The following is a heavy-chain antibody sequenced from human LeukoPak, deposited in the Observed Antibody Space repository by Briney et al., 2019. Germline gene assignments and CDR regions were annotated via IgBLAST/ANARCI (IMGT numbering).Heavy chain of an antibody. D-gene: IGHD2-2*01. CDR1: GFTFSTYA. CDR3: ARDPVPAAARHFDY. Sequence: GRSLRLSCAASGFTFSTYAMHWVRQAPGKGLEWVAVTSSDGTVKYSPDSVKGRFTISRDNSKNMLYLQVNSLRPEDTGVYYCARDPVPAAARHFDYWGQGTLVTVSS. V-gene: IGHV3-30-3*01. CDR2: TSSDGTVK. J-gene: IGHJ4*01.